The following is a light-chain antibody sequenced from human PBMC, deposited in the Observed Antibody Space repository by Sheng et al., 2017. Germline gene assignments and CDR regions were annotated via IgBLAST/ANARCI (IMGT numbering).Light chain of an antibody. V-gene: IGKV3-15*01. CDR1: QSVTSN. CDR3: HQYSNWPRT. CDR2: GAS. J-gene: IGKJ1*01. Sequence: EIVMTQSPATLSVSPGEGATLSCRASQSVTSNFAWFQQKPGQAPRLLIYGASTRATGIPARFSGSGSGTEFTLTISSLQSEDFALYYCHQYSNWPRTFGQGTRVDIK.